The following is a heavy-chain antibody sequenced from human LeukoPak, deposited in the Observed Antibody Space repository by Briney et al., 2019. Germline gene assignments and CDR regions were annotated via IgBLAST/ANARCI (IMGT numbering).Heavy chain of an antibody. Sequence: GASVKVSCKASGYTFSSSGISWVRQAPGQGLEWMGWINVYNGNTKYAQKFQGKVTMTTDTSTTTAYMDLRSLRFDDTAVYYCARATTSKLPLRWYYFDYWGQGSLVTVSS. CDR1: GYTFSSSG. CDR3: ARATTSKLPLRWYYFDY. J-gene: IGHJ4*02. D-gene: IGHD1-14*01. V-gene: IGHV1-18*01. CDR2: INVYNGNT.